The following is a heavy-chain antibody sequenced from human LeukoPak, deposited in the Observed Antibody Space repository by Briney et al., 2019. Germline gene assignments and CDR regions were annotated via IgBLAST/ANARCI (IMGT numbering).Heavy chain of an antibody. J-gene: IGHJ6*02. D-gene: IGHD6-19*01. CDR1: GASISTYY. CDR2: AHVSGST. CDR3: ARDKMAVAGNYYYYALDV. Sequence: SETLSLTCSVSGASISTYYWSWIRHPPGKALEWIGYAHVSGSTNYNPSLRSRVTMSVDTSKNLFSLNLTSVTAADTAVYYCARDKMAVAGNYYYYALDVWGQGTTVTVSS. V-gene: IGHV4-59*01.